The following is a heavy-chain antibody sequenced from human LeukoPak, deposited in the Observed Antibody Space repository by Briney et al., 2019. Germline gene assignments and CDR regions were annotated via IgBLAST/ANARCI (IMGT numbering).Heavy chain of an antibody. J-gene: IGHJ4*02. D-gene: IGHD1-26*01. CDR2: IREKVNSYTT. V-gene: IGHV3-72*01. Sequence: GGSLRLSRAASGFTFSDHYIDWVRQAPGKGLEWVGRIREKVNSYTTEYGASVKGRFTISRDASKNPVYLQMNSLKTEDTAVYYWVGVGQLYYFDYWGQGTLVTVSS. CDR1: GFTFSDHY. CDR3: VGVGQLYYFDY.